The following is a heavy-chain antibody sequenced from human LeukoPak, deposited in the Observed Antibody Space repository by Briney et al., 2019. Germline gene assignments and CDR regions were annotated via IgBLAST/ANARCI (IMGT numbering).Heavy chain of an antibody. CDR1: GFTFSDYY. J-gene: IGHJ6*03. CDR2: ISSSGSTI. D-gene: IGHD6-13*01. CDR3: ARDRQGYSSSWYAHGNYYYMDV. Sequence: SLRLSSAASGFTFSDYYMSWIRQAPGKGLEWVSYISSSGSTIYYADSVKGRFTISRDNAKNSLYLQMNSLRAEDTAVYYCARDRQGYSSSWYAHGNYYYMDVWGKGTTVTISS. V-gene: IGHV3-11*01.